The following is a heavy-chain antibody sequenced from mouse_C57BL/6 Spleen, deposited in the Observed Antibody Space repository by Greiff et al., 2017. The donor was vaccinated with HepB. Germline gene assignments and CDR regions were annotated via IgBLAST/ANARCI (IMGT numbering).Heavy chain of an antibody. CDR2: VWSGGSK. D-gene: IGHD3-1*01. CDR3: ARSGPKTALFAY. CDR1: GFSLTSYG. J-gene: IGHJ3*01. V-gene: IGHV2-2*01. Sequence: QVQLQQSGPGLVQPSQSLSITCTVSGFSLTSYGVHWVRQSPGKGLEWLGVVWSGGSKDYNAAFISRLSISKDNSKSQVFFKMNSLQADDTAIYYCARSGPKTALFAYWGQGTLVTVSA.